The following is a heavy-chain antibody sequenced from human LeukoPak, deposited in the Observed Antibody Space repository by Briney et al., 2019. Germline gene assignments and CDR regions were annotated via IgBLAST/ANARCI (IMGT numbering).Heavy chain of an antibody. CDR2: INPNSGGT. CDR3: ARGREQYYFDY. CDR1: GYTFTGYY. D-gene: IGHD1/OR15-1a*01. J-gene: IGHJ4*02. Sequence: ASVNVSCTASGYTFTGYYMHWVRQAPGQGLEWMGRINPNSGGTNYAQKFQGRVAMTRDTSISTAYMELSRLRSDDTAVYYCARGREQYYFDYWGRGTLVTVSS. V-gene: IGHV1-2*06.